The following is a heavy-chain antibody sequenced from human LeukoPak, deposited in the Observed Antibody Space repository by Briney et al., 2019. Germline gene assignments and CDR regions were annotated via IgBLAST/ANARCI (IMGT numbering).Heavy chain of an antibody. CDR3: AREKIAAAYDAFDI. V-gene: IGHV4-59*01. Sequence: SETLSLTCTVFGDSISIYYWSWIRQPPGKGLEWIGYIYNSGSTDYNPSLKNRVTISLDTSKNQVSLKLSSVTAADTAVYYCAREKIAAAYDAFDIWGQGTMVTVSS. CDR2: IYNSGST. CDR1: GDSISIYY. D-gene: IGHD6-13*01. J-gene: IGHJ3*02.